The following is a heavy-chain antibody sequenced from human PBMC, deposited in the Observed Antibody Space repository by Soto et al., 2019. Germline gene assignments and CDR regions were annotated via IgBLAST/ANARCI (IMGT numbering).Heavy chain of an antibody. J-gene: IGHJ6*02. CDR2: ISYDGSNK. V-gene: IGHV3-30*18. CDR3: AKALDYPHHYGMDV. Sequence: QVQLVESGGGVVQPGRSLRLSCAASGFTFSSYGMHWVRQAPGKGLEWVAVISYDGSNKYYADSVKGRFTISRDNSKNTLYLQMNSLSAADTPVYYCAKALDYPHHYGMDVWGQGTTVTVSS. D-gene: IGHD4-17*01. CDR1: GFTFSSYG.